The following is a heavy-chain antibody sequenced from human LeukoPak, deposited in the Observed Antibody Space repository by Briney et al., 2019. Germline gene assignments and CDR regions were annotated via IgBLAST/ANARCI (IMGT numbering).Heavy chain of an antibody. CDR2: IYYSGST. CDR3: ARVRDSSGYPYSDDAFDI. D-gene: IGHD3-22*01. J-gene: IGHJ3*02. V-gene: IGHV4-59*01. Sequence: SETLSLTCTVSGGSISSYYWSWIRQPPGKGLEWIGYIYYSGSTNYNPSLKSRVTISVDTSKNQFSLKLSSVTAADTAVYYCARVRDSSGYPYSDDAFDIWGQGTMVTVSS. CDR1: GGSISSYY.